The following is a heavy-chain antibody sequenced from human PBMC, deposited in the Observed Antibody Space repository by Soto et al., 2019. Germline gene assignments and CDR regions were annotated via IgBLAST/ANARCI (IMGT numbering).Heavy chain of an antibody. J-gene: IGHJ3*02. D-gene: IGHD3-3*01. CDR3: ARDDDFWSGYYTADDAFDI. CDR1: GFTCSSYG. Sequence: QVQLVESGGGVVQPGRSLRLSCAASGFTCSSYGMHWVRQAPGKGLEWVAVIWYDGSNKYYADSVKGRFTISRDNSKNTLYLQMNSLRAEDTAVYYCARDDDFWSGYYTADDAFDIWGQGTMVTVSS. CDR2: IWYDGSNK. V-gene: IGHV3-33*01.